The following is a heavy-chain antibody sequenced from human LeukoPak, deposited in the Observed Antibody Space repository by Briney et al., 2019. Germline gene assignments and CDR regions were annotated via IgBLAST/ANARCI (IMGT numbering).Heavy chain of an antibody. CDR3: ARGLDGIFDY. D-gene: IGHD5-24*01. J-gene: IGHJ4*02. CDR2: IYYSGST. CDR1: GGSISSYY. Sequence: PSETLSLTCTVSGGSISSYYWSWLRQPPGKGLEWIGYIYYSGSTNYNPSLKSRVTISVDTSKNQFSLKLSSVTAADTAVYYCARGLDGIFDYWGQGTLVTVSS. V-gene: IGHV4-59*01.